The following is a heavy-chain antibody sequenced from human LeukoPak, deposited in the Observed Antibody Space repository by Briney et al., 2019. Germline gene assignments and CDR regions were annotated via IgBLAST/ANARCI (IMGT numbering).Heavy chain of an antibody. CDR2: ISGSGGST. CDR1: GFTFSSYA. V-gene: IGHV3-23*01. D-gene: IGHD3-16*02. CDR3: AKDPHSSVVTGFRIPPLDAFDI. Sequence: PGRSLRLSCAASGFTFSSYAMSWVRQAPGKGLEWVSAISGSGGSTYYADSVKGRFTISRDNSKNTLSLQMNSLRAQDTAVYYFAKDPHSSVVTGFRIPPLDAFDIWGQGTMVTVSS. J-gene: IGHJ3*02.